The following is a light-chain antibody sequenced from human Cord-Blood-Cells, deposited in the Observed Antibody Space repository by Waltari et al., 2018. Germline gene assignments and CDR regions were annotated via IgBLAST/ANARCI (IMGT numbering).Light chain of an antibody. CDR2: DVS. Sequence: QSALTQPASVSGSPGQSITISCTGTSSDVGGYNYVSWYQQHPGKAPKLMIYDVSKRPSGFSNRFSGSKAANTACLTISGLQAEDEADYYCSSYTSSSTWVFGGGTKLTVL. J-gene: IGLJ3*02. CDR1: SSDVGGYNY. CDR3: SSYTSSSTWV. V-gene: IGLV2-14*01.